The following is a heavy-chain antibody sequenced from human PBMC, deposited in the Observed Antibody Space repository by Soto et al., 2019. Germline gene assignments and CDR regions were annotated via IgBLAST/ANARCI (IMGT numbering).Heavy chain of an antibody. CDR2: VYYSGST. Sequence: SETLSLTCTVTGDSVSSYYCIWGRHPPVKGLECMGYVYYSGSTNYNPSLKSRVTISVDTSKNQISLRLKSVTAADTAVYYCARAETSGIHYFDYWGQGSLVTVSS. V-gene: IGHV4-59*02. CDR3: ARAETSGIHYFDY. D-gene: IGHD6-13*01. CDR1: GDSVSSYY. J-gene: IGHJ4*02.